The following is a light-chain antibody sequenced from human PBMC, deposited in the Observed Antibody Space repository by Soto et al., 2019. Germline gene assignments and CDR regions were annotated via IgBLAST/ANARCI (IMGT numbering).Light chain of an antibody. J-gene: IGKJ5*01. CDR2: DSS. V-gene: IGKV1-33*01. CDR3: QQFDNLPLT. CDR1: QDINNY. Sequence: DIQMTQSPSSLSASVGDRVTIICQASQDINNYLNWYQQKPGKAPKLLIYDSSNLEIGVRSRFSGSGYGTRFSFTISSLQHEDIATYYCQQFDNLPLTFGQATRLEIK.